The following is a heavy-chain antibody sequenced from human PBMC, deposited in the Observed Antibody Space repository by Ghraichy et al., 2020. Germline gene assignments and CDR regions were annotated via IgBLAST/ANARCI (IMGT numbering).Heavy chain of an antibody. Sequence: SETLSLTCAISGDSVSSNSATWDWIRQSPSRGLEWLGRTYYRSKWYHDYAVSVKSRITINPDTSKNQFSLQLNSVTPEDTAVYYCAREGSSGWLFDYWGQGTLVTVSS. J-gene: IGHJ4*02. CDR1: GDSVSSNSAT. D-gene: IGHD6-19*01. V-gene: IGHV6-1*01. CDR3: AREGSSGWLFDY. CDR2: TYYRSKWYH.